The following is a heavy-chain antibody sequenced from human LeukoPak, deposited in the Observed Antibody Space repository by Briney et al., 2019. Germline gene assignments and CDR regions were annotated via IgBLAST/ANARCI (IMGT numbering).Heavy chain of an antibody. J-gene: IGHJ4*02. CDR1: DGSISSYY. CDR3: AKDRRGGGYPFDY. V-gene: IGHV4-59*01. CDR2: IYYSGST. Sequence: SETLSLTCTVSDGSISSYYWSWIRQPPGKGLEWIGYIYYSGSTNYKPSLKSRVTMSLNTSKNQFSLKLSSVTAADTAIYYCAKDRRGGGYPFDYWGQGSWVTVPS. D-gene: IGHD2-15*01.